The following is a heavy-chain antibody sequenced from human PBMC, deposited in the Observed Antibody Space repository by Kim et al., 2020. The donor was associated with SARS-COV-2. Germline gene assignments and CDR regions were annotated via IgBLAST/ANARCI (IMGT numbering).Heavy chain of an antibody. V-gene: IGHV4-59*08. CDR3: ARQRSGIQLWLEDPYYYY. Sequence: SETLSLTCTVSGGSISSYYLSWIRQPPGKGLEWIGYIYYSGSTNYNPSLKSRVTISVDTSKNQFSLKLSSVTAADTAAYYCARQRSGIQLWLEDPYYYY. J-gene: IGHJ6*01. CDR1: GGSISSYY. CDR2: IYYSGST. D-gene: IGHD5-18*01.